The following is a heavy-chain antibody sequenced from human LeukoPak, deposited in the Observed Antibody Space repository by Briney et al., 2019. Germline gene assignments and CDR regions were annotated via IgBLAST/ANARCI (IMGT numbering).Heavy chain of an antibody. J-gene: IGHJ3*02. Sequence: SETLSLTCTVSGGSISSHYWSWIRQPPGRGLEWIGYVFNSGTTDQNPSLKGRVTISLDTSKNHVSLRLTPVTAADTAVYYCARRFRVGDIHVDAFDMWGQGTMVTVSS. CDR1: GGSISSHY. V-gene: IGHV4-59*11. CDR3: ARRFRVGDIHVDAFDM. CDR2: VFNSGTT. D-gene: IGHD1-26*01.